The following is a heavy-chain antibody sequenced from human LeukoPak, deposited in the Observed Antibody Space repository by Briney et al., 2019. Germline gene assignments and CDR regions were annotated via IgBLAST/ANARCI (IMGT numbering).Heavy chain of an antibody. CDR2: IYSGGST. Sequence: GGSLRLSCAASGFTVSSNYMSWVRQAPGKGREWVSVIYSGGSTYYADSVKGRFTIYRDNSKNTLYLQMNSLRAEDTAVYYCARDGNGENYFDYWGQGTLVTVSS. CDR3: ARDGNGENYFDY. J-gene: IGHJ4*02. V-gene: IGHV3-66*01. CDR1: GFTVSSNY. D-gene: IGHD4-17*01.